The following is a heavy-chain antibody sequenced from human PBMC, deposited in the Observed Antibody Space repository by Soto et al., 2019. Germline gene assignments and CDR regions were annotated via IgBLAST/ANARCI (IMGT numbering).Heavy chain of an antibody. CDR1: GLTFSSYS. V-gene: IGHV3-74*01. CDR3: AKSPGMYYYDSSGYYHYDY. D-gene: IGHD3-22*01. Sequence: GGPLTLSRAASGLTFSSYSLHCVRQAPGKGLVWVSRINSDGSSTNYADSVKGRFTISRDNSKNTLYLQMNSLRAEDTAVYYCAKSPGMYYYDSSGYYHYDYWGQGTLVTVSS. J-gene: IGHJ4*02. CDR2: INSDGSST.